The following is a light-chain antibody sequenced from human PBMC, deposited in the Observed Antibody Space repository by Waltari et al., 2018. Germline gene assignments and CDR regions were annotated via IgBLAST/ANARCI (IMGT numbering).Light chain of an antibody. V-gene: IGKV3-20*01. CDR3: QHYLRLPVT. CDR2: GAS. Sequence: DIVLTQSPGTLSLSQGESATLSCRTSPSVTRALAWYQQKPGQAPRLLIYGASNRATGIPDRFSGSGSGTDFSLTISSLEPEDVAVYYCQHYLRLPVTFGQGTKVEVK. J-gene: IGKJ1*01. CDR1: PSVTRA.